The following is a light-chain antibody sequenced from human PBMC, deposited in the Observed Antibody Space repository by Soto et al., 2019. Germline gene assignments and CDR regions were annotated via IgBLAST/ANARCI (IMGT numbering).Light chain of an antibody. V-gene: IGLV2-23*01. CDR3: CSYAGRSTWV. J-gene: IGLJ3*02. CDR1: TSNIGSNY. CDR2: EGS. Sequence: QSVLTQPPSVSAAPGQKVTISCSGSTSNIGSNYVAWYQQHPGKVPKLMIYEGSKRPSGVSHRFSGSKSGNTASLTISGLQAEDEADYYCCSYAGRSTWVFGGGTKLTVL.